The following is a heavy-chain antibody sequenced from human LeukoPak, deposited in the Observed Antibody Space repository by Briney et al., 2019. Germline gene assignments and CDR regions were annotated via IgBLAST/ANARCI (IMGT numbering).Heavy chain of an antibody. CDR3: AKWPIVGATTWACYFDY. Sequence: PGGSLRLSCAASGFTFSGYTINWVRQAPGKGLEWVSSISSSSSYIYYADSVKGRFTISRDNSKNTLYLQMNSLRAEDTAVYYCAKWPIVGATTWACYFDYWGQGTLVTVSS. D-gene: IGHD1-26*01. J-gene: IGHJ4*02. CDR1: GFTFSGYT. CDR2: ISSSSSYI. V-gene: IGHV3-21*04.